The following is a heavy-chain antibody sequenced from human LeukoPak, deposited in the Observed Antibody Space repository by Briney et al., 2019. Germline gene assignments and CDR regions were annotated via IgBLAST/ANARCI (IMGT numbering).Heavy chain of an antibody. V-gene: IGHV3-66*01. D-gene: IGHD4-17*01. CDR1: GFTVSSNY. CDR2: IYSGGST. CDR3: ARRPLYGDYYFDY. J-gene: IGHJ4*02. Sequence: GGSLRLSCAASGFTVSSNYMSWVRQAPGKRLEWVSVIYSGGSTYYADSVKGRFTISRDNSKNTLYLQMNSLRAEGTAVYYCARRPLYGDYYFDYWGQGTLVTVSS.